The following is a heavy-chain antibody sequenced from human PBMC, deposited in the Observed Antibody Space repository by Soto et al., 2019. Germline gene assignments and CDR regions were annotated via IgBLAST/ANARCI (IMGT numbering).Heavy chain of an antibody. Sequence: VQLVQSGAEVKKPGSSVKVSCKASGGTFSSSAISWVRQAPGQGLEWMGGIIPIFGTANYAQKFQGRVTITADESTSTAYMELSSLRSEDTALYYCARLGRELPAAIVSYYYGGMDVWGQGTTVTVSS. CDR2: IIPIFGTA. CDR3: ARLGRELPAAIVSYYYGGMDV. V-gene: IGHV1-69*01. CDR1: GGTFSSSA. D-gene: IGHD2-2*01. J-gene: IGHJ6*02.